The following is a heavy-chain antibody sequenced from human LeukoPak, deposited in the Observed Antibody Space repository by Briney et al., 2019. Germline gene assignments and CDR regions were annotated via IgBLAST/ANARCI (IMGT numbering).Heavy chain of an antibody. CDR2: INPNSGGT. CDR1: GYTFTDYY. Sequence: ASVKVSCKASGYTFTDYYMYWVRQAPGQGVEWMGWINPNSGGTNYAQKFQGRVTMTRDTSISTAYMELSRLRSDDTAVYYCAREGPIVGATHLVDYWGQGTLVTVSS. V-gene: IGHV1-2*02. D-gene: IGHD1-26*01. CDR3: AREGPIVGATHLVDY. J-gene: IGHJ4*02.